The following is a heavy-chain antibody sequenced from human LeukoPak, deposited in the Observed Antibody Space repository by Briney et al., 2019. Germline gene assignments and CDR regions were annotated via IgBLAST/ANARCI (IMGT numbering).Heavy chain of an antibody. CDR1: GYTFTGYY. D-gene: IGHD3-22*01. J-gene: IGHJ4*02. CDR2: INPNSGGT. Sequence: AASVKVSCKASGYTFTGYYMHWVRQAPGQGLEWMGWINPNSGGTNYAQKFQGRVTMTRDTSISTAYMELSRLRSDDTAVYYCARGYDSSGYYFDYWGQGTLVTVSS. V-gene: IGHV1-2*02. CDR3: ARGYDSSGYYFDY.